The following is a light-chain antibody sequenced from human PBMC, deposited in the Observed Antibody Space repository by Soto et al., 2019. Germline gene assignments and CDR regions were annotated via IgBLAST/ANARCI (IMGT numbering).Light chain of an antibody. V-gene: IGKV1-5*01. J-gene: IGKJ1*01. Sequence: DIQMTQSPSTLSASVGDRVTITCRASQSISSWLAWYQQKPGKAPKLLIYDASSLESGVPSRFSGSGSGTEFTLTISSLQPDDCATYYCQQYENYWTFGQGTKVDIK. CDR1: QSISSW. CDR3: QQYENYWT. CDR2: DAS.